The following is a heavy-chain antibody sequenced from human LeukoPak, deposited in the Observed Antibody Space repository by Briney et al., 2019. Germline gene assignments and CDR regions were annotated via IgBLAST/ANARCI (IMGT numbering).Heavy chain of an antibody. CDR1: GGSFSGYY. J-gene: IGHJ5*02. V-gene: IGHV4-34*01. CDR2: INHSGST. Sequence: PSETLSLTCAVYGGSFSGYYWSWIRQPPGKGLEWIGEINHSGSTNYNPSLKSRVTISVDTSKNQFSLKLSSVTAADTAVYYCARGGQSMRELANPWGQGTLVTVSS. CDR3: ARGGQSMRELANP.